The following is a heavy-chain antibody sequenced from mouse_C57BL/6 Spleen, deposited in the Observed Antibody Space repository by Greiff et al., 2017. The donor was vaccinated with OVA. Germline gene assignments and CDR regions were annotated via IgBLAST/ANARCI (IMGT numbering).Heavy chain of an antibody. CDR3: ARTYGSSPSWFAY. Sequence: EVKLMESGPGLVKPSQSLSLTCSVTGYSITSGYYWTWIRQFPGNKLEWMGYISYDGSNNYNPSLKNRISITRDTSKNQFFLKLNSVTTEDTATYYCARTYGSSPSWFAYWGQGTLVTVSA. CDR2: ISYDGSN. D-gene: IGHD1-1*01. V-gene: IGHV3-6*01. J-gene: IGHJ3*01. CDR1: GYSITSGYY.